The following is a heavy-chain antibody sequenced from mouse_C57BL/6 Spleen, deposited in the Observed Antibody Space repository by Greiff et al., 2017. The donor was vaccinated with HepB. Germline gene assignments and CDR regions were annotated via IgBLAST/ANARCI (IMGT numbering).Heavy chain of an antibody. D-gene: IGHD2-5*01. J-gene: IGHJ4*01. CDR1: GFTIKNTY. Sequence: VQLQQSVAELVRPGASVKLSCTASGFTIKNTYMHWVKQRPEQGLEWIGRIDPANGNTKYATKFQGKATLTADTSSNTAYLQLSSLTSGDTAIYYGARDSNHYCPMDYWGQGTSVTVSS. CDR2: IDPANGNT. CDR3: ARDSNHYCPMDY. V-gene: IGHV14-3*01.